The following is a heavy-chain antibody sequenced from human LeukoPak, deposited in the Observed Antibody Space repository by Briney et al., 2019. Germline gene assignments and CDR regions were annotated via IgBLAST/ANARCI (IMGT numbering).Heavy chain of an antibody. CDR1: GFTVSSNY. CDR3: ARSYDSSGYYIFDY. V-gene: IGHV3-53*01. J-gene: IGHJ4*02. D-gene: IGHD3-22*01. Sequence: GGSLRLSCAASGFTVSSNYMSWVRQAPGKGLEWVSVIYTGGTTYYADSVKGRFTISRDNSKNTLYLQMNSLRAGDTAVYYCARSYDSSGYYIFDYWGQGTLVTVSS. CDR2: IYTGGTT.